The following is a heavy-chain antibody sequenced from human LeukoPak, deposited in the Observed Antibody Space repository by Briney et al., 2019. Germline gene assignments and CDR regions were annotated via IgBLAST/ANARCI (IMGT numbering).Heavy chain of an antibody. CDR2: ISSNGGST. CDR3: ARKLGGNSVGVDD. V-gene: IGHV3-64*01. CDR1: GFTFSSYA. Sequence: GGSLRLSCAASGFTFSSYAMHWVRQAPGKGLEYVSAISSNGGSTYYANSVKGRFTISRDNSKNTLYPQMGSLRAEDMAVYYCARKLGGNSVGVDDWGQGTLVTVSS. D-gene: IGHD4-23*01. J-gene: IGHJ4*02.